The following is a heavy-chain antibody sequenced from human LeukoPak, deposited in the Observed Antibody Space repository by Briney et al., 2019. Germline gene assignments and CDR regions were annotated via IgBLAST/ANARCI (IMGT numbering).Heavy chain of an antibody. CDR3: ARTLVVVMYYGMDV. J-gene: IGHJ6*02. CDR2: ISYDGSNK. V-gene: IGHV3-30-3*01. Sequence: GGSLKLSCAASGFTFSSYAMHWVRQAPGKGLEWVAVISYDGSNKYYADSVKGRFTISRDNSKNTLYLQMNSLRAEDTAVYYCARTLVVVMYYGMDVWGQGTTVTVSS. D-gene: IGHD3-22*01. CDR1: GFTFSSYA.